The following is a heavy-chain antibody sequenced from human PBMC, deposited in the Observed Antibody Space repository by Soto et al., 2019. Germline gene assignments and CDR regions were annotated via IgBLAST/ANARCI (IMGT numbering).Heavy chain of an antibody. Sequence: EVQLVESGGGLVQPGGSLRLSCAASGFTFSSYWMHWVRQAPGKGLVWVSRINSDGSSTSYADSVKGRFTISRDNAKNTLYLQMNSLRAEDTAVYYCARETIAARSGRAFDIWGQGTMVTVSS. CDR2: INSDGSST. CDR3: ARETIAARSGRAFDI. J-gene: IGHJ3*02. D-gene: IGHD6-6*01. V-gene: IGHV3-74*01. CDR1: GFTFSSYW.